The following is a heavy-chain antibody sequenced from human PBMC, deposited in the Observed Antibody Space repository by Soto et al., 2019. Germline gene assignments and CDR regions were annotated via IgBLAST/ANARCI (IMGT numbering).Heavy chain of an antibody. J-gene: IGHJ5*02. V-gene: IGHV3-23*01. CDR2: VSGSGGTT. CDR3: ARCTVDTIVTSGWCHYLDP. Sequence: PGGSLRLSYAASGFTFSSYSMSWVRQAPGKGLEWVSAVSGSGGTTYYADSVRGRFTISRDNSKNTLYLQMNSLRAEDTAIYFCARCTVDTIVTSGWCHYLDPWGQGTLVTVSS. D-gene: IGHD6-19*01. CDR1: GFTFSSYS.